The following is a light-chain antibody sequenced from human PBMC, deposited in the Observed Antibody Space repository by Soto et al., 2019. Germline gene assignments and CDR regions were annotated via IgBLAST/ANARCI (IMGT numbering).Light chain of an antibody. Sequence: EIVLTQSPATLSVSPGVRATLSCRASQSLTNSLISWYQQRPVQPPMLLIYDTSRRASSIADRSSGSGSGTDTTPTISRQEPEDVAVYYCQQYGSSLTFGGGTKVDI. CDR3: QQYGSSLT. CDR2: DTS. V-gene: IGKV3-20*01. CDR1: QSLTNSL. J-gene: IGKJ4*02.